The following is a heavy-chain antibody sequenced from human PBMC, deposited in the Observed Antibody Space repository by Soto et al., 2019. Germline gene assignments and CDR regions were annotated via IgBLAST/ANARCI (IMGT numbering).Heavy chain of an antibody. CDR2: VHYSEDS. V-gene: IGHV4-59*01. Sequence: PSEILSLTCRVSGGSISYSYGTWIRQPPGKGLEWIGYVHYSEDSNYNPSLKSRVTISLDTAKKQFSLNLRSVTAADTAVYYCAKVPWVYDPYYFDSSGQGILVNVHS. J-gene: IGHJ4*02. CDR1: GGSISYSY. CDR3: AKVPWVYDPYYFDS. D-gene: IGHD5-12*01.